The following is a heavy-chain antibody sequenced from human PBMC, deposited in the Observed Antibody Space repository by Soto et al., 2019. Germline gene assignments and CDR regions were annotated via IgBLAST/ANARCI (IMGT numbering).Heavy chain of an antibody. J-gene: IGHJ6*02. CDR2: NIPILGIA. D-gene: IGHD3-10*01. CDR3: ARFSGSYLAEYYYYYGMDV. CDR1: GGTFSSYT. V-gene: IGHV1-69*02. Sequence: SVKVSCKASGGTFSSYTISWVRQAPGQGLEWMGRNIPILGIANYAQKFQGRVTITADKSISTAYLQWSSLKASDTAMYYCARFSGSYLAEYYYYYGMDVWGQGTTVTVSS.